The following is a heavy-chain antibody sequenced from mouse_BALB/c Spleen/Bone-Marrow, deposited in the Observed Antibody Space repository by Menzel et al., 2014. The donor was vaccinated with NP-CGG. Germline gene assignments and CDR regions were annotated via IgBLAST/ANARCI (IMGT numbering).Heavy chain of an antibody. V-gene: IGHV1-9*01. CDR3: ARTGTDWYFDV. CDR1: GYTFSSYW. CDR2: ISPGSGST. D-gene: IGHD4-1*01. Sequence: QVQLQQSGAELMKPGASVKISCKATGYTFSSYWIDWVKQRPGHGLEWIGEISPGSGSTNYNEKFKGKATFTADTSSNTAYMQLSSLTSEDSAVYYCARTGTDWYFDVWGAGTTVTVSS. J-gene: IGHJ1*01.